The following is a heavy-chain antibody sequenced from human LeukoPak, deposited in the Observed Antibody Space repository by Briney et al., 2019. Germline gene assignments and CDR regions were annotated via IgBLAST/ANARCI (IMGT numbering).Heavy chain of an antibody. CDR2: IKSKSDGGTT. V-gene: IGHV3-15*01. CDR1: GFTFSSYA. J-gene: IGHJ4*02. CDR3: ASPNPVVTPV. D-gene: IGHD4-23*01. Sequence: GGSLRLSCAASGFTFSSYAMSWVRQAPGKGLEWVARIKSKSDGGTTDYPAPVQGRFTISRDDARNTLYLQMDSLKTEDTAVYYCASPNPVVTPVWGQGTLVTVSS.